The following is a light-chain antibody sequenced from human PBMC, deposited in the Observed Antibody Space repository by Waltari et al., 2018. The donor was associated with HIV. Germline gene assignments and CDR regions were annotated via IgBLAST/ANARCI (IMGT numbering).Light chain of an antibody. Sequence: QSVLTQPPSASGTPGQRVTISCSGSSSNIAPNTVTWYQQLPGTAPKLLIYTNNQRPSGVPARFSGSKSGTSASLAISGLQSDDDADYYCATWDDSLNGWVFGGGTRLTVL. V-gene: IGLV1-44*01. J-gene: IGLJ3*02. CDR2: TNN. CDR3: ATWDDSLNGWV. CDR1: SSNIAPNT.